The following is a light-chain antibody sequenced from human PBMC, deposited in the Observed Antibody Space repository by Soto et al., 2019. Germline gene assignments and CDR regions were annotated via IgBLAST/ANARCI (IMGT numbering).Light chain of an antibody. CDR2: DVT. CDR1: SSDVGGYNY. J-gene: IGLJ1*01. Sequence: QSALTQPRSVSGSPGQSVTISCTGTSSDVGGYNYVSWYQQHPGKAPKVMIYDVTKRPSGVPDRFSGSKSGNTASPTISGLQAEDEADYYCCSYAGSYSFLFGSGTKVTVL. V-gene: IGLV2-11*01. CDR3: CSYAGSYSFL.